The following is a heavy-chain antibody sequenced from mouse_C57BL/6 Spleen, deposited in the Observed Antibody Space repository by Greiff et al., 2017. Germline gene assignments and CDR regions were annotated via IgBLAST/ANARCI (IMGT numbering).Heavy chain of an antibody. CDR1: GFTFSDYG. CDR3: ARLSSYWYFDV. Sequence: EVMLVESGGGLVQPGGSLKLSCAASGFTFSDYGMAWVRQAPRKGPEWVAFIGNLAYSVYYADTVTGRFTISRENAKNTLYLKMSSLRSEDTAMYYCARLSSYWYFDVWGTGTTVTVSS. J-gene: IGHJ1*03. V-gene: IGHV5-15*01. D-gene: IGHD1-1*01. CDR2: IGNLAYSV.